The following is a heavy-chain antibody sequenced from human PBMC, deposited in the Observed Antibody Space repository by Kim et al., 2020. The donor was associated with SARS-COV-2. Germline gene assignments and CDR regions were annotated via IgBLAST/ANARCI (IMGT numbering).Heavy chain of an antibody. J-gene: IGHJ4*02. CDR3: ARDSYSSSWYGPYYFDY. CDR1: GFTFSSYS. Sequence: GGSLRLSCAASGFTFSSYSMNWVRQAPGKGLEWVSSISSSSSYIYYADSVKGRFTISRDNAKNSLYLQMNSLRAEDTAVYYCARDSYSSSWYGPYYFDYWGQGTLVTVSS. D-gene: IGHD6-13*01. V-gene: IGHV3-21*01. CDR2: ISSSSSYI.